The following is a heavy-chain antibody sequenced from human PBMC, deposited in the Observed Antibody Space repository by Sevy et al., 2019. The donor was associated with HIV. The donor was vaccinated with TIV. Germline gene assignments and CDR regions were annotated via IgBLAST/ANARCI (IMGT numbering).Heavy chain of an antibody. CDR3: ARHRGINYDFWSGYYTGHYYYGMDV. CDR2: IYYSGST. V-gene: IGHV4-39*01. D-gene: IGHD3-3*01. Sequence: SETLSLTCTVSGGSISSSSYYWRWIRQPPGKGLEWIGSIYYSGSTYYNPSLKSRVTISVDTSKNQFSLKLSPVTAADTAVYYCARHRGINYDFWSGYYTGHYYYGMDVWGQWTTVTVSS. CDR1: GGSISSSSYY. J-gene: IGHJ6*02.